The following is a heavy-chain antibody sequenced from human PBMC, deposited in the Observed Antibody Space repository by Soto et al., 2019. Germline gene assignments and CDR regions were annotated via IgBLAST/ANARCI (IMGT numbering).Heavy chain of an antibody. D-gene: IGHD7-27*01. CDR2: ISGYSANT. V-gene: IGHV1-18*04. Sequence: QIHLVQSGAEVKKPGASVKVSCKASGYTFTSFGISWVRQAPGQGLEWMGWISGYSANTHYAHKVQGRVSMTTDTSTNTAYMELRSLRYDDTAVYYCARGTGDLAYWGQGTLVTVSS. J-gene: IGHJ4*02. CDR3: ARGTGDLAY. CDR1: GYTFTSFG.